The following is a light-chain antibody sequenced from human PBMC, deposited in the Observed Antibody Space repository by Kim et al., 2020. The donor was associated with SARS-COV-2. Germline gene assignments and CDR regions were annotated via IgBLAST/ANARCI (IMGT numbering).Light chain of an antibody. CDR3: QAWDSSTTPVV. CDR1: ELGDKC. CDR2: QDR. V-gene: IGLV3-1*01. Sequence: PGQTASITCAGNELGDKCAYWYQQKPGQSPVLVMYQDRKRPSGIPERFSGSSSGNTATLTISGTQAMDEADYYCQAWDSSTTPVVFGGGTKLAVL. J-gene: IGLJ2*01.